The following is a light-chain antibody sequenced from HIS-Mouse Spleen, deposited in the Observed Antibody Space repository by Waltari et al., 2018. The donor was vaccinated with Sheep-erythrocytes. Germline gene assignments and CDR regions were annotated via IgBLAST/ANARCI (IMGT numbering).Light chain of an antibody. CDR3: QAWDSSTEV. V-gene: IGLV3-1*01. J-gene: IGLJ2*01. CDR2: QDS. Sequence: SYELTQPPSVSVSPGQTASITCSGDKLGDKYACWYQQKPGQSPVLVIYQDSKRPSGSPERFSGSNSGNTATLTISGTQAMDEADYYCQAWDSSTEVFGGVTKLTVL. CDR1: KLGDKY.